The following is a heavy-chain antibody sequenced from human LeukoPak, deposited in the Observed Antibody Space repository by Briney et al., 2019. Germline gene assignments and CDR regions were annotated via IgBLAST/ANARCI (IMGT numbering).Heavy chain of an antibody. Sequence: SETLPLTCTVSGNSFGDYYWSWIQQPAGKGLEWIGRIYTSGSTTYNPSLKSRVTMSVDTSKSQFSLNLMSVTAADTAVYYCTRDTGTTGEVKFDPWGQGTLVTVSS. J-gene: IGHJ5*02. CDR1: GNSFGDYY. CDR2: IYTSGST. V-gene: IGHV4-4*07. D-gene: IGHD4-17*01. CDR3: TRDTGTTGEVKFDP.